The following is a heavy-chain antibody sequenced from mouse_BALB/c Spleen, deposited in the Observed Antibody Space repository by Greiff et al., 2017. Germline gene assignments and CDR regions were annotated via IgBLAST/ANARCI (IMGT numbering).Heavy chain of an antibody. CDR1: GFTFSDFY. J-gene: IGHJ2*01. CDR3: ARADYYGSSSLDY. V-gene: IGHV7-1*02. D-gene: IGHD1-1*01. Sequence: EVKVVESGGGLVQPGGSLRLSCATSGFTFSDFYMAWVRQPPGKRLEWIAASRNKANDYTTEYSASVKGRFIVSRDTSQSILYLQMNALRAEDTAIYYCARADYYGSSSLDYWGQGTTLTVSS. CDR2: SRNKANDYTT.